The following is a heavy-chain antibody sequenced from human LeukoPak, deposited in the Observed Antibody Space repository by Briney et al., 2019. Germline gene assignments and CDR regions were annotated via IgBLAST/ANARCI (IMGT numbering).Heavy chain of an antibody. V-gene: IGHV4-34*01. CDR1: GGSFSGYY. CDR3: ARARYCSSTSCYKGVGYYYYGMDV. CDR2: INHSGST. D-gene: IGHD2-2*02. J-gene: IGHJ6*02. Sequence: SETLSLTCAVYGGSFSGYYWSWVRQPPGKGLEWIWEINHSGSTNYNPSLKSRVTISVDTSKNQFSLKLSSVTAADTAVYYCARARYCSSTSCYKGVGYYYYGMDVWGQGTTVTVSS.